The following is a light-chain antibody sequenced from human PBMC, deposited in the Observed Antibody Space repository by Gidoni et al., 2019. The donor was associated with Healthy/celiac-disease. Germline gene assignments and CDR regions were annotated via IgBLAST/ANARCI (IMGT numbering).Light chain of an antibody. CDR1: QSLLHSNGYNY. J-gene: IGKJ4*01. V-gene: IGKV2-28*01. CDR3: MQALQTPT. CDR2: LGS. Sequence: DILLTQSPLSLPVTPGAPASISCRSSQSLLHSNGYNYLDWYLQKPGQSPELVIDLGSNRASGGPDRFSGSGSGTDFTLKISRVEEEDVGVNYCMQALQTPTFGGGTKVEIK.